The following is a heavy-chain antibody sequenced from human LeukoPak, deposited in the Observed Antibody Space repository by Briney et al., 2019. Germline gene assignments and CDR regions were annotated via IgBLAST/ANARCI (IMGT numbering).Heavy chain of an antibody. J-gene: IGHJ4*02. V-gene: IGHV3-74*01. CDR3: ARGTAGYHSSYFDY. CDR1: GNYL. D-gene: IGHD3-16*02. CDR2: INSDGSAT. Sequence: GGSLRLSCAASGNYLMHWVRQAPGKGLVWVSRINSDGSATAYADSVKGRFTISRDNAENTLYLQMNSLRAEDTAAYYCARGTAGYHSSYFDYWGQGTLVTVSS.